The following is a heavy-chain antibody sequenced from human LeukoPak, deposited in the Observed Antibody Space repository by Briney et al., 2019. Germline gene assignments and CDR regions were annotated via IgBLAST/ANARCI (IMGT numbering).Heavy chain of an antibody. V-gene: IGHV4-59*01. D-gene: IGHD5-12*01. CDR1: GGSISTSY. Sequence: SETLSLTCTVSGGSISTSYWSWIRQPPGKGLEWIGNIYYNGNTNYNPSLKSRFTISLDTSKNQFSLRLSSVTAADTAVYYCARAVEDSGYGRFNDYWGQGILVTVSS. CDR2: IYYNGNT. CDR3: ARAVEDSGYGRFNDY. J-gene: IGHJ4*02.